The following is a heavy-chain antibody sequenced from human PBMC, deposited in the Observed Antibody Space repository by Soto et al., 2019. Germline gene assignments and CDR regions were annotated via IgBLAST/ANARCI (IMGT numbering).Heavy chain of an antibody. J-gene: IGHJ4*02. CDR1: GFTFSSYA. CDR2: ISYSDNST. Sequence: EVQLWESGGGLVRPGGSLRITCAASGFTFSSYARNWVRQDPGKGVEWVSSISYSDNSTYNADSGKGRFTTSSDNSKDTLYWQMNNLRAEDSAVYYCARRGGSKGWGDFDSWGQGTLVSVSS. V-gene: IGHV3-23*01. D-gene: IGHD3-16*01. CDR3: ARRGGSKGWGDFDS.